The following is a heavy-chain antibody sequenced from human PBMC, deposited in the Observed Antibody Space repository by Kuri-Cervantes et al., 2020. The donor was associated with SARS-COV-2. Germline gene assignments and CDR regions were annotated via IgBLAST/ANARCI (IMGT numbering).Heavy chain of an antibody. CDR2: IYYSGST. V-gene: IGHV4-39*07. Sequence: GSLRLSCTVSGGSISSSGYYWGWIRQPPGKGLEWIGSIYYSGSTNYNPSLKSRVTISVDTSKNQFSLKLSSVTAADTAVYYCANYDYSTLYFDYWGQGTLVTVSS. CDR3: ANYDYSTLYFDY. D-gene: IGHD4-11*01. J-gene: IGHJ4*02. CDR1: GGSISSSGYY.